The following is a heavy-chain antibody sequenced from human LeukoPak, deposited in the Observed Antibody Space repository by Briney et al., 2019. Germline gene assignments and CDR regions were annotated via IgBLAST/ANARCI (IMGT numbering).Heavy chain of an antibody. CDR1: GFDVDDYY. CDR3: AREQWFRLDF. V-gene: IGHV3-11*01. CDR2: ISTRDNVI. Sequence: GGSLRLSCAASGFDVDDYYMDWIRQAPGKGLEWVAYISTRDNVIYYADSVKGRFAISTDSAKNSVYLQMDGLAVEDTAVYYCAREQWFRLDFWGQGILVSVSS. D-gene: IGHD5-12*01. J-gene: IGHJ4*02.